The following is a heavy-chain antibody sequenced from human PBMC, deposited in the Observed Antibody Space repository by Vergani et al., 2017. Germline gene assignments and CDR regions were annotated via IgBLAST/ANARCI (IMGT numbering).Heavy chain of an antibody. V-gene: IGHV3-15*07. CDR1: GFSFRNAW. CDR2: IKSTFDRGTT. D-gene: IGHD2-21*01. J-gene: IGHJ6*02. CDR3: TTDPRYCGDGSCYWLRDHHYYGMDV. Sequence: EVQLVESGGGIVKPGGSLRLSCVASGFSFRNAWMNWVRRTPGKGLEWVGRIKSTFDRGTTDYAAALKGRFTISRDDSKNTLVLQMNGLKTEDIGVYYCTTDPRYCGDGSCYWLRDHHYYGMDVWGQGTTVTVSS.